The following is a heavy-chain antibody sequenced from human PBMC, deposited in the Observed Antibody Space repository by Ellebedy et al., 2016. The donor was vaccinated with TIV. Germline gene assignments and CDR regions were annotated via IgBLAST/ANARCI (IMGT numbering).Heavy chain of an antibody. J-gene: IGHJ4*02. CDR1: GGSITTGAYY. D-gene: IGHD2-2*01. V-gene: IGHV4-31*01. CDR2: INYSGTA. Sequence: SETLSLXXSVSGGSITTGAYYWSWIRQHPGKGLEWIGYINYSGTAYYNPYLESHAVISIDSSKNQFSLIMSSVTAADTAVYYCGRAVIEVGDLDHWGQGTLVTVSS. CDR3: GRAVIEVGDLDH.